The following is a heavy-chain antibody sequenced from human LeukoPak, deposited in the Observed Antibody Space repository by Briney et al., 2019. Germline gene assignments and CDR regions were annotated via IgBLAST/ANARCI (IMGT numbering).Heavy chain of an antibody. D-gene: IGHD2-21*02. Sequence: SETLSLTCAVYGGSFSGYYWSWIRQPPGEGLEWIGEINYSGTTNYNPSLKSRVTISADTYKNLFSLSLSPVTAADTGVYYCARAPYCGGDCSRASDYWGQGSLVTVSS. V-gene: IGHV4-34*01. CDR2: INYSGTT. CDR1: GGSFSGYY. J-gene: IGHJ4*02. CDR3: ARAPYCGGDCSRASDY.